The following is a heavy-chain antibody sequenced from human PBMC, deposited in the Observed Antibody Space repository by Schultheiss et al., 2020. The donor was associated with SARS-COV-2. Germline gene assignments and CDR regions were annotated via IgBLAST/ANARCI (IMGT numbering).Heavy chain of an antibody. CDR1: GGSISSYY. V-gene: IGHV4-59*08. J-gene: IGHJ4*02. CDR3: ARRGGDDFWSGYSV. CDR2: IYYSGST. Sequence: SQTLSLTCTVSGGSISSYYWSWIRQPPGKGLEWIGYIYYSGSTNYNPSLKSRVTISVDTSKNQFSLKLSSVTAADTAVYYCARRGGDDFWSGYSVWGQGTLVTVSS. D-gene: IGHD3-3*01.